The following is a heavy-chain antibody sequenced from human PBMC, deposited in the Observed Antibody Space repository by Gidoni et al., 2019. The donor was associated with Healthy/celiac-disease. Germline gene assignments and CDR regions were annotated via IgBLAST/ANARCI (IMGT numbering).Heavy chain of an antibody. Sequence: QVQLVQSGTEAKKPGSSVKVSCKASGGTFCSYAISWVRQAPGQGLEWMGGIIPIFGTANYAQKFQGRVTITADKSTSTAYMELSSLRSEDTAVYYCARDLQESYSSSWYGTYYYYGMDVWGQGTTVTVSS. CDR3: ARDLQESYSSSWYGTYYYYGMDV. D-gene: IGHD6-13*01. CDR1: GGTFCSYA. V-gene: IGHV1-69*06. J-gene: IGHJ6*02. CDR2: IIPIFGTA.